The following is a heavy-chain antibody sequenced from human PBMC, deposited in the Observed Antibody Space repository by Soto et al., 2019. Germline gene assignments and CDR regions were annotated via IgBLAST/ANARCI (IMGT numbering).Heavy chain of an antibody. J-gene: IGHJ2*01. CDR2: INSDGSDT. CDR1: GFAFGSYW. Sequence: EVQLVESGGGLVQPGGSLRLSCAASGFAFGSYWMHWVRQAPGKGLVWVARINSDGSDTSYANSVKGRFTISRDNGKNMVSLQMNGLRDEDTAVYFCAREAVAATWYFDIWGRGTLVAVSS. CDR3: AREAVAATWYFDI. V-gene: IGHV3-74*01. D-gene: IGHD6-19*01.